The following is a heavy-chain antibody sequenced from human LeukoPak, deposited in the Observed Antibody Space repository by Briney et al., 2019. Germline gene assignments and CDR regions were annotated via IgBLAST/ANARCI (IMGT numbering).Heavy chain of an antibody. CDR2: ISYDGSNK. CDR1: GLTFSTNS. J-gene: IGHJ4*02. D-gene: IGHD6-13*01. Sequence: AGGSLRLSCAAAGLTFSTNSMNWVRQAPGKGLEWVAVISYDGSNKYYADSVKGRFTISRDNSKNTLYLQMNSLRAEDTAVYYCTKQREGISWSPDYWGQGTLVTVSS. CDR3: TKQREGISWSPDY. V-gene: IGHV3-30*18.